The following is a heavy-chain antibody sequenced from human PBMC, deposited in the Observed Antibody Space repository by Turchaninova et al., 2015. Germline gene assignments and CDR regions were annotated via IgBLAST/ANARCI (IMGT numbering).Heavy chain of an antibody. J-gene: IGHJ3*02. Sequence: QVQLQESGPGLVMPSEPLSPPCPVSGGSSSGSHGSWIRQPPGKGLEWIGYIYDSGSTNYNPSRKSRVTRSVDTSKNHVSLKLSSVTAADTAVYYCARDWDGALDIWGQGTMVTVSS. CDR1: GGSSSGSH. CDR3: ARDWDGALDI. D-gene: IGHD1-26*01. CDR2: IYDSGST. V-gene: IGHV4-59*01.